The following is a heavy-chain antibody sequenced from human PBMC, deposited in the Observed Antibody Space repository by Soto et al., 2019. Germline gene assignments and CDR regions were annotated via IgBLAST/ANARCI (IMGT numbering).Heavy chain of an antibody. CDR2: IYYSGST. CDR3: ARVMGIAAAQDKWFDP. V-gene: IGHV4-30-4*01. D-gene: IGHD6-13*01. CDR1: GGSISSGDYY. J-gene: IGHJ5*02. Sequence: SETLSLTCTVSGGSISSGDYYWSWIRQPPGKGLEWIGYIYYSGSTYYNPSLKSRVTISVDTSKYQFSLKLSSVTAADPAVYYCARVMGIAAAQDKWFDPCGQGTLVTVSS.